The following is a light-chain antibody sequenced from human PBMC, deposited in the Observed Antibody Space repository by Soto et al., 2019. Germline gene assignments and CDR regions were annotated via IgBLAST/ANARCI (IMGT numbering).Light chain of an antibody. CDR2: DAS. Sequence: EIVLTQSPVTLSLSPGERATLSCRASQSVSGYVAWYQQKPGQAPRRLIYDASSRANGIPARFTGSGSGTDFSLTISSLEPEDFAVYYSQQSGTWPTFGQGTRVEI. CDR1: QSVSGY. J-gene: IGKJ1*01. CDR3: QQSGTWPT. V-gene: IGKV3-11*01.